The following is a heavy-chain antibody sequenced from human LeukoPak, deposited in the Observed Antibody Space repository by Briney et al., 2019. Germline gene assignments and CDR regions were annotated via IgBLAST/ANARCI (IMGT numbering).Heavy chain of an antibody. CDR1: GGSISSYY. CDR2: IYYSGTT. CDR3: ARGGTTVAGTFWFDP. Sequence: PSETLSPTCTVSGGSISSYYWSWIRQPPGKWLEWIGSIYYSGTTSYNPSLKSRVTISVDTSKNQFSLRLSSVTAADTAVYYCARGGTTVAGTFWFDPWGQGTLVTVSS. V-gene: IGHV4-59*05. J-gene: IGHJ5*02. D-gene: IGHD6-19*01.